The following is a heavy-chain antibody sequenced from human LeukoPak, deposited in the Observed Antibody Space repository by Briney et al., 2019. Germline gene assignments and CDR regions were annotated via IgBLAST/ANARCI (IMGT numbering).Heavy chain of an antibody. CDR3: ARSITMIPKPRAFDI. Sequence: ASVKVSCKASGYTFTSYDINWVRQATGQGLEWMGWMNPNSGNTGYAQKFQGRVTITRNTSISTAYMELSSLRSEDTAVYYCARSITMIPKPRAFDIWGQGTMVTVSS. CDR1: GYTFTSYD. D-gene: IGHD3-22*01. V-gene: IGHV1-8*03. CDR2: MNPNSGNT. J-gene: IGHJ3*02.